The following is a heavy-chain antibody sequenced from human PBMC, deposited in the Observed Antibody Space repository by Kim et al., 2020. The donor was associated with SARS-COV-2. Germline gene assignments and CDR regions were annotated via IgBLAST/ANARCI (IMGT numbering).Heavy chain of an antibody. J-gene: IGHJ4*01. CDR3: AKGAIRDHPPYF. Sequence: GGSLRLSCAASGFTFNGFAMSWVRQAPGKGLEWVLSISASGGLTFYTNSVKGQFTISRDNSKNTLFLQMNSLTAEDTALYYCAKGAIRDHPPYF. CDR2: ISASGGLT. V-gene: IGHV3-23*01. CDR1: GFTFNGFA.